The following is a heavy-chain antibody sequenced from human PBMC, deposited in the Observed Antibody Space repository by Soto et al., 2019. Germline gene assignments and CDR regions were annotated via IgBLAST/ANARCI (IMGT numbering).Heavy chain of an antibody. V-gene: IGHV3-23*01. CDR3: AKAGVLRYFDWLLWIDY. Sequence: HPGGSLRLSCAASGFTFSSYAMSWVRQAPGKGLEWVSAISGSGGSTYYADSVKGRFTISRDNSKNTLYLQMNRLRAEDTAVYYCAKAGVLRYFDWLLWIDYWGQGTLVTVSS. CDR1: GFTFSSYA. J-gene: IGHJ4*02. D-gene: IGHD3-9*01. CDR2: ISGSGGST.